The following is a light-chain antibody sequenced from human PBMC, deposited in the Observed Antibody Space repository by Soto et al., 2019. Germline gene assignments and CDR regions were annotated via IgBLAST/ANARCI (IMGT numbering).Light chain of an antibody. J-gene: IGLJ1*01. CDR2: DNN. CDR3: GTWYSSLSSYV. CDR1: SSNIGNNY. V-gene: IGLV1-51*01. Sequence: QSVLTQPPSVSAAPRQKVTISCSGSSSNIGNNYVSWYQQLPGTAPKLLIYDNNNRPSGIPARFSGSKSGTSATLGITGRQTGDEAYYYCGTWYSSLSSYVFGTGTKLTVL.